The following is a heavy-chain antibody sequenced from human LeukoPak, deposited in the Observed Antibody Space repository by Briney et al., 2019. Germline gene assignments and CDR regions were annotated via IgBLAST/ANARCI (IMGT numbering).Heavy chain of an antibody. D-gene: IGHD1-1*01. Sequence: GGSLRLSCAASGFTFSSYGMHWVHQAPGKGLEWVAVIWYDGSNKYYADSVKGRFTISRDNSKNTLYLQMNSLRAEDTAVYYCARDTNWNDVERLFLTYYYYYGMDVWGQGTTVTVSS. V-gene: IGHV3-33*01. CDR3: ARDTNWNDVERLFLTYYYYYGMDV. CDR2: IWYDGSNK. CDR1: GFTFSSYG. J-gene: IGHJ6*02.